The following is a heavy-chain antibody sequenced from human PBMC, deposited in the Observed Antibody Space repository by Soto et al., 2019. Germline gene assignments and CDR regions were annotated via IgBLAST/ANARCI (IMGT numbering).Heavy chain of an antibody. D-gene: IGHD6-6*01. CDR3: ARALIASRPVGAF. V-gene: IGHV3-48*01. CDR1: GFTFTTYT. Sequence: EVQLVESGGGLVQPGGSLRLSCAASGFTFTTYTMNWARQAPGKGLEWVSFITGRGVGSTYSADSVKGRFPISMDNANNSLSLQTNSLRAEYTAVYYCARALIASRPVGAFWCQGTLVILSS. J-gene: IGHJ1*01. CDR2: ITGRGVGST.